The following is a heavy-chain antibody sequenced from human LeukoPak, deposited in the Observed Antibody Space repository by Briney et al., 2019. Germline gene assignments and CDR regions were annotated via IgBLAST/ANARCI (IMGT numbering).Heavy chain of an antibody. CDR1: GFTFSSYS. V-gene: IGHV3-48*01. J-gene: IGHJ6*02. CDR2: ISSSSSTI. Sequence: GGSLRLSCAASGFTFSSYSMNWVRQAPGKGLEWVSYISSSSSTIYYADSVKGRFTISRDNAKNSLYLQMNSLRAEDTAVYYRARERASITMIVVVMGNYGTDVWGQGTTVTVSS. D-gene: IGHD3-22*01. CDR3: ARERASITMIVVVMGNYGTDV.